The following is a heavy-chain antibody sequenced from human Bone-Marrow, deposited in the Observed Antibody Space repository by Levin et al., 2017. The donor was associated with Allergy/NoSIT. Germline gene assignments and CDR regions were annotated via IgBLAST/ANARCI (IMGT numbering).Heavy chain of an antibody. CDR1: GGSISSYY. J-gene: IGHJ6*02. D-gene: IGHD3-10*01. CDR3: ARDRDGSYYGSGSYYYYYGMDV. CDR2: IYTSGST. Sequence: GSLRLSCTVSGGSISSYYWSWIRQPAGKGLEWIGRIYTSGSTNYNPSLKSRVTMSVDTSKNQFSLKLSSVTAADTAVYYCARDRDGSYYGSGSYYYYYGMDVWGQGTTVTVSS. V-gene: IGHV4-4*07.